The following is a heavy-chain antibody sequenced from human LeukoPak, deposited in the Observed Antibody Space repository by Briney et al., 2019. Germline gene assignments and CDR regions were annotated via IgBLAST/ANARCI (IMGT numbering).Heavy chain of an antibody. D-gene: IGHD2-15*01. CDR3: AKDSWAEDILYYLDY. J-gene: IGHJ4*02. V-gene: IGHV3-23*01. Sequence: GGSLRLSCAASGFTFSSYAMSWVRQAPGKGLEWVSAISGSGGSTYYADSVKGRFTISRDNSKNTLYLQMNSLRAEDTAVYYCAKDSWAEDILYYLDYWGQGTLVTVSS. CDR1: GFTFSSYA. CDR2: ISGSGGST.